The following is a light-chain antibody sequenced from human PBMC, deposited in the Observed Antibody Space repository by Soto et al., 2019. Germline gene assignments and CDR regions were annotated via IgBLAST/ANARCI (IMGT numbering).Light chain of an antibody. CDR3: QQSKEWPLT. J-gene: IGKJ4*01. Sequence: ERVMTQSPATLSVSPGEQATLSCRASQSVSNNLAWYQQKPGQAPRLLMYFASTRATGIPFRFSGSGGGTEFSLTSSILQSEDFAIYDCQQSKEWPLTFGGGTKVET. V-gene: IGKV3-15*01. CDR1: QSVSNN. CDR2: FAS.